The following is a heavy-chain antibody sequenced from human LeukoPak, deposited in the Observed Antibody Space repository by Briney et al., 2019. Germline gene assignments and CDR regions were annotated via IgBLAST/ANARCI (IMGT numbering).Heavy chain of an antibody. V-gene: IGHV3-30*02. D-gene: IGHD3-22*01. CDR3: ATQTITLVVVISPFDY. J-gene: IGHJ4*02. CDR2: IQDDGAKT. Sequence: PGGSLRLSCAASGFTFNTYPMHWVRQAPGKGLEWVALIQDDGAKTNCADSVRGRFTISRDNSRSTVYLQMNSLKPDDTAVYYCATQTITLVVVISPFDYWGQGALVTVSS. CDR1: GFTFNTYP.